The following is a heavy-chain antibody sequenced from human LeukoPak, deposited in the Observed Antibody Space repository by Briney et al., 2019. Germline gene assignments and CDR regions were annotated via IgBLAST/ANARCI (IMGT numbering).Heavy chain of an antibody. V-gene: IGHV4-34*01. CDR2: INHSGST. J-gene: IGHJ4*02. CDR1: GGSFSGYY. Sequence: SETLSLTCAVYGGSFSGYYWSWIRQPPGKGLEWIGEINHSGSTNYSPSLKSRVTISVDTSKNQFSLKLSSVTAADTAVYYCARGLYYGDLLQDYWGQGTLVTVSS. D-gene: IGHD4-17*01. CDR3: ARGLYYGDLLQDY.